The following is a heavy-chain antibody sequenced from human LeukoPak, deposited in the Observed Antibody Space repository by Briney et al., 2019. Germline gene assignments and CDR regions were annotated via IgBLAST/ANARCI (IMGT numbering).Heavy chain of an antibody. CDR2: IHTGGST. CDR1: GFTVISNY. Sequence: PGGSLRLSCAASGFTVISNYMSWVRQAPGKGLEWVSVIHTGGSTYHVDSVKGRFTISRDNSKNTLYLQMNSLRAEDTAVYYCARALNYGSGSYYPEDAFVIWGQGTTVTVSS. J-gene: IGHJ3*02. V-gene: IGHV3-53*01. D-gene: IGHD3-10*01. CDR3: ARALNYGSGSYYPEDAFVI.